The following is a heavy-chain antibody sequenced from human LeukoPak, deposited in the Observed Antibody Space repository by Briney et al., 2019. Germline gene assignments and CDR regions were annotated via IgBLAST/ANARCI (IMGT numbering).Heavy chain of an antibody. CDR1: GGSISSSSYY. CDR3: AGGYREIMDV. V-gene: IGHV4-39*07. J-gene: IGHJ6*02. CDR2: IYYSGST. Sequence: SETLSLTCTVSGGSISSSSYYWGWIRQPPGKGLEWIGSIYYSGSTYYNPSLKSRVTISVDRSKNQFSLKLSSVTAADTAVYYCAGGYREIMDVWGQGTTVTVSS. D-gene: IGHD2-15*01.